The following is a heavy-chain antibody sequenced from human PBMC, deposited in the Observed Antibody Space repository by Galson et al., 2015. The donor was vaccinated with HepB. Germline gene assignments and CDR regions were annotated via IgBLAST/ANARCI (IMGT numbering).Heavy chain of an antibody. CDR3: AKRGGIVVVPAARKSGYYYYYMDV. V-gene: IGHV3-23*01. CDR1: GFTFSSYA. D-gene: IGHD2-2*01. CDR2: ISGSGGST. J-gene: IGHJ6*03. Sequence: SLRLSCAASGFTFSSYAMSWVRQAPGKGLEWVSAISGSGGSTYYADSVKGRFTISRDNSKNTLYLQMNSLRAEDTAVYYCAKRGGIVVVPAARKSGYYYYYMDVWGKGTTVTVSS.